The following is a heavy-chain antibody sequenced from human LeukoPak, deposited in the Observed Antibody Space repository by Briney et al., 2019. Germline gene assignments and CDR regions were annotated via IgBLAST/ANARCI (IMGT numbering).Heavy chain of an antibody. CDR1: GFTLSSYS. CDR2: ISSSSSYI. Sequence: GGSLRLSCAASGFTLSSYSMNWVRQAPGKGLEWVSSISSSSSYIYYADSVKGRFTISRDNAKNSLYLQMNSLRAEDTAVYCCARDAGYYYGSGSSSDYWGQGTLVTVSS. J-gene: IGHJ4*02. CDR3: ARDAGYYYGSGSSSDY. V-gene: IGHV3-21*01. D-gene: IGHD3-10*01.